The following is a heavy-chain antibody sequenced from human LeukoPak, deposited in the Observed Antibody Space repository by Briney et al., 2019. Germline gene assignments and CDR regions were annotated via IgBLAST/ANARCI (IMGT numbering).Heavy chain of an antibody. Sequence: PSETLSLTCTVSGDSISNYYWSWIRQPPGKGLEWIGYISYSGSTNYSPSLKSRVTISVDTSKNQFSLKLSSVTAADTAVYYCARDSGSYSAFDIWGQGTMVTVSS. CDR1: GDSISNYY. J-gene: IGHJ3*02. D-gene: IGHD1-26*01. CDR3: ARDSGSYSAFDI. V-gene: IGHV4-59*12. CDR2: ISYSGST.